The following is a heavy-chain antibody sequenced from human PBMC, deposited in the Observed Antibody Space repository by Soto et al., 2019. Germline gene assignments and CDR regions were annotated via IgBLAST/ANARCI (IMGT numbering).Heavy chain of an antibody. D-gene: IGHD2-21*01. CDR1: GFTFSDYY. CDR2: VRNKVNSYTT. V-gene: IGHV3-72*01. Sequence: EVQLVESGGGLVQPEGSLRLSCAASGFTFSDYYMDWVRQAPGKGLEWVGRVRNKVNSYTTEYAASVKGRFTVSRDDSRKSLYLQMNSLKTGDTAMYYCSRAGILTTPYYTDYGGVGTLVTVSS. J-gene: IGHJ4*02. CDR3: SRAGILTTPYYTDY.